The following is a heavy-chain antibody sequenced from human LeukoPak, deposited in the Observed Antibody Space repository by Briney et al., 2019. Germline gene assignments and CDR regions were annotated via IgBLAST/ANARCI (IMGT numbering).Heavy chain of an antibody. CDR1: GFTFRSYA. CDR3: AREDSSGYYYVGY. D-gene: IGHD3-22*01. CDR2: ISGSGDNI. Sequence: TGGSLRLSCAASGFTFRSYAMSWVRQAPGKGLEWVSGISGSGDNIYYADSVKGRFTISRDNAKNSLYLQMNSLRAEDTAVYYFAREDSSGYYYVGYWGQGTLVTVSS. J-gene: IGHJ4*02. V-gene: IGHV3-21*01.